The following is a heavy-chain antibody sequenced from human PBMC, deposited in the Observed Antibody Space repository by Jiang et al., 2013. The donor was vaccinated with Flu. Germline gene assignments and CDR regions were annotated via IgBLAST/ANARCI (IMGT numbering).Heavy chain of an antibody. CDR1: GDSVSSNSAA. V-gene: IGHV6-1*01. Sequence: QTLSLTCAISGDSVSSNSAAWNWIRQSPSRGLEWLGRTYYRSKWYTNYAISVEGRITINPDTSKNQLSLQLNSVTPEDTAVYYCVRGAPRLFDYWGRGTLVTVSS. J-gene: IGHJ2*01. D-gene: IGHD3-9*01. CDR3: VRGAPRLFDY. CDR2: TYYRSKWYT.